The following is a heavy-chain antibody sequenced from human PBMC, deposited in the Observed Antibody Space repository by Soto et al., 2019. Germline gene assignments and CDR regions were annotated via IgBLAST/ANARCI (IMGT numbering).Heavy chain of an antibody. CDR3: ARQEGVTKFDY. CDR1: GGSISSSSYY. D-gene: IGHD2-2*01. J-gene: IGHJ4*02. CDR2: IYYSGST. V-gene: IGHV4-39*01. Sequence: SETLSLTCTVSGGSISSSSYYWGWIRQPPGKGLEWIGSIYYSGSTYYNPSLKSRVTISVDTSKNQFSLKLSSVTAADTAVYYCARQEGVTKFDYWGQGTLVTVSS.